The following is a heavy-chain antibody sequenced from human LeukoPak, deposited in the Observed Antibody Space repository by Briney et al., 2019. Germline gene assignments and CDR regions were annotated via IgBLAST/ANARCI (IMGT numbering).Heavy chain of an antibody. Sequence: GGSLRLSCAASGFTFSSYGMHWVRQAPGKGLEWVAVIRYDGSNKYYADSVKGRFTISRDNSKNTLYLQSNSLRAEDTAVYYCARDSLTMIVGRQKRGLDYWGQGTLVTVSS. CDR1: GFTFSSYG. CDR3: ARDSLTMIVGRQKRGLDY. J-gene: IGHJ4*02. CDR2: IRYDGSNK. V-gene: IGHV3-33*01. D-gene: IGHD3-22*01.